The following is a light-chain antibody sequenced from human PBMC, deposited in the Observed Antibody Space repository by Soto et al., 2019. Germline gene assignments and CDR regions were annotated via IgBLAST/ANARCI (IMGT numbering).Light chain of an antibody. CDR2: DVS. Sequence: QSSLTQSRSVSGSPGQSVTIPCTGTSSDVGGYNYVSWYQRHAGKGPKLIIYDVSERPSGVPDRFSASKSGNTASLTISGLQAEDEADYYCSSYAGNYVYVFGSGTKVTVL. CDR1: SSDVGGYNY. V-gene: IGLV2-11*01. CDR3: SSYAGNYVYV. J-gene: IGLJ1*01.